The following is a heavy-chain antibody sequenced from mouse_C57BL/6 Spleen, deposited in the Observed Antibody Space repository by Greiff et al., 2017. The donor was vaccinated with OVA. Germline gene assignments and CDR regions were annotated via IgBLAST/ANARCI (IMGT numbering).Heavy chain of an antibody. CDR2: IDPSDSET. V-gene: IGHV1-52*01. J-gene: IGHJ3*01. CDR1: GYTFTSYW. CDR3: ARSGYGNPSWFAY. D-gene: IGHD2-1*01. Sequence: QVQLQQPGAELVRPGSSVKLSCKASGYTFTSYWMHWVKQRPIQGLEWIGNIDPSDSETHYNQKFKDKATLTVDKSSSTAHMQLSSLTSEDSAVYYCARSGYGNPSWFAYWGQGTLVTVSA.